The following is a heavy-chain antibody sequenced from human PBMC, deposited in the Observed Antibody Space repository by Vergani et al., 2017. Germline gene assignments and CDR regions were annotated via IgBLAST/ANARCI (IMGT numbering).Heavy chain of an antibody. J-gene: IGHJ3*01. CDR1: GFTFRSYH. CDR3: VRDVRVSRT. CDR2: ISSSDSRT. Sequence: EVQLLESGGGLAQPGGSLRLSCAASGFTFRSYHMSWVRQAPGKGLEWVSSISSSDSRTYYADSVRGRVTISRDNAKNSLYLDMSSLRAEDTAVYYCVRDVRVSRTWGQGTLVAVSS. V-gene: IGHV3-23*01.